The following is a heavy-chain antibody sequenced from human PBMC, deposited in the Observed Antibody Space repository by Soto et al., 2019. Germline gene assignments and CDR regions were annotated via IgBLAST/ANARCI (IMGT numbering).Heavy chain of an antibody. Sequence: ASVKVSCKASGGTFSSNTINWVRQAPGQGLEWMGGIAPVFGTAIYAQKFQGRVTITADASTRTHYLELSSLRSEDTAFYYCAKEARAARSLDYWGLGTLVTVSS. CDR2: IAPVFGTA. CDR3: AKEARAARSLDY. CDR1: GGTFSSNT. V-gene: IGHV1-69*13. J-gene: IGHJ4*02. D-gene: IGHD2-15*01.